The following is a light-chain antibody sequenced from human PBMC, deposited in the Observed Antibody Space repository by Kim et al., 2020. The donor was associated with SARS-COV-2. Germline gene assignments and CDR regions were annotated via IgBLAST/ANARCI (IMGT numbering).Light chain of an antibody. CDR3: QQFGISPLT. Sequence: SPGERATLSCRASQSIDTHYVVWYQQKPGQAPRLLIYDVSSRATDIPDRFSAGGSGTDFTLTISRLEPEDFAVYYCQQFGISPLTFGGGTKVDIK. CDR1: QSIDTHY. CDR2: DVS. J-gene: IGKJ4*01. V-gene: IGKV3-20*01.